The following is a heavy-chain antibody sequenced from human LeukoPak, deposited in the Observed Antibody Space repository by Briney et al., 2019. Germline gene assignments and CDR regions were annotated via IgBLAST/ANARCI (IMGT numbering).Heavy chain of an antibody. D-gene: IGHD2-15*01. CDR1: GGSVSGYY. J-gene: IGHJ5*02. V-gene: IGHV4-34*01. CDR2: INHSGST. Sequence: SETLSLTCAVYGGSVSGYYWSWIRQPPGKGLEWIGEINHSGSTNYNPSLKSRVTISVDTSKNQFSLKLSSVTAADTAVYYCARDMAYCSGGSCYDSVGFDPWGQGTLVTVSS. CDR3: ARDMAYCSGGSCYDSVGFDP.